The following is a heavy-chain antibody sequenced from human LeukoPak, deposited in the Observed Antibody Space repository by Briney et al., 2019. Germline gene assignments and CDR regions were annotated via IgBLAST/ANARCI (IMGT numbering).Heavy chain of an antibody. CDR1: GYIFTGYY. V-gene: IGHV1-2*02. CDR2: INPNSGGT. CDR3: ARGTDYQLPLLDC. Sequence: ASVKVSCKASGYIFTGYYMHWVRQAPGQGLEWMGWINPNSGGTNYAQKFQGRVTMTRDTSISTAYMELSSLRSEDTAVYYCARGTDYQLPLLDCWGQGTLVTVSS. D-gene: IGHD2-2*01. J-gene: IGHJ4*02.